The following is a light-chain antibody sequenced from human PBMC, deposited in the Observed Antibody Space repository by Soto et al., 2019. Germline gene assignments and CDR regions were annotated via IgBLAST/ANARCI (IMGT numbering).Light chain of an antibody. CDR3: QQLKSYVT. J-gene: IGKJ5*01. CDR2: GAT. Sequence: IQLTQSPSSLSASVGDRVTITCRASQGISNYLAWYQQKPGKTPRLLTYGATTLQSGVPSMFSDSRSWTDFALTISSLQPEDFATYYCQQLKSYVTFGQGTRLEIK. V-gene: IGKV1-9*01. CDR1: QGISNY.